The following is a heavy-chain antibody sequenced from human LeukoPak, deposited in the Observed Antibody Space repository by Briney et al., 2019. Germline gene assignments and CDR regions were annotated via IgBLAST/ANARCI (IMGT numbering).Heavy chain of an antibody. V-gene: IGHV1-2*02. Sequence: ASVKVSCKASGYTFIGYYIHWVRQAPGQGLEWMGWINPNSGGTNYAQKFQGRVTMTRDTSISTAYMELSRLRSDDTAVYYCARFYGYNPPGASDIWGQGTMVTVSS. CDR1: GYTFIGYY. D-gene: IGHD5-24*01. CDR2: INPNSGGT. J-gene: IGHJ3*02. CDR3: ARFYGYNPPGASDI.